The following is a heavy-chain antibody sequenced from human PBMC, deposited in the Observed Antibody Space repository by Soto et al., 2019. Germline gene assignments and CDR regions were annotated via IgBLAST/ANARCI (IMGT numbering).Heavy chain of an antibody. J-gene: IGHJ6*02. CDR2: IIPIFGTA. V-gene: IGHV1-69*12. CDR1: GGTFSSYA. D-gene: IGHD2-2*01. CDR3: ARDQGYCISTSCYGYYYYYGMDV. Sequence: QVQLVQSGAEVKKPGSSVKVSCKASGGTFSSYAISWVRQAPGQGLEWMGGIIPIFGTANYAQKFQGRVKITADESTSTAYMELSSLRSEDTAVYYCARDQGYCISTSCYGYYYYYGMDVWGQGTTVTVSS.